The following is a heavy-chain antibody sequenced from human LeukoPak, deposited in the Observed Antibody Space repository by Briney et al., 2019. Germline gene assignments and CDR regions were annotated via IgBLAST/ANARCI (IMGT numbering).Heavy chain of an antibody. CDR3: ARITMVRGVITYYFDY. V-gene: IGHV4-34*01. Sequence: PSETLSLTCAVYGGSFSGYYWSWIRQPPGKGLEWIGEINHSGGTNYNPSLKSRVTISVDTSKNQFSLKLSSVTAADTAVYYCARITMVRGVITYYFDYWGQGTLVTVSS. D-gene: IGHD3-10*01. CDR1: GGSFSGYY. J-gene: IGHJ4*02. CDR2: INHSGGT.